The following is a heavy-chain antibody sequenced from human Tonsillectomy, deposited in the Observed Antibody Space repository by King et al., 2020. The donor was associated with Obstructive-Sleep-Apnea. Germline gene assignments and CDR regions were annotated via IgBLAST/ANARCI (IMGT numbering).Heavy chain of an antibody. V-gene: IGHV3-30*02. Sequence: QLVQSGGGVVQPGRSLRLSCAASGFTFSTYGIHWVRQAPGTGLEWVAFIRYDCYNEYYADSVKGRFTISRDNSKNTLYLQMNSLRAEDTAIYYCVKDQVTDWGQGTLVTVSS. CDR3: VKDQVTD. J-gene: IGHJ4*02. CDR2: IRYDCYNE. CDR1: GFTFSTYG.